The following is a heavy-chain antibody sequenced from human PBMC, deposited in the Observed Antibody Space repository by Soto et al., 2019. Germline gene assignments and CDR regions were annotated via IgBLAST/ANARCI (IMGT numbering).Heavy chain of an antibody. CDR2: IYTGGGT. V-gene: IGHV3-53*01. Sequence: LRLSCAASGLTVSSNYMNWVRQAPGKGLEWVSLIYTGGGTYYADSVKGRSTVPRDNSKNTLYLQMNSLRAEDTAVYYCARMGQWRVPGDYYYGMDVWGQGTSVTVSS. CDR1: GLTVSSNY. D-gene: IGHD6-19*01. CDR3: ARMGQWRVPGDYYYGMDV. J-gene: IGHJ6*02.